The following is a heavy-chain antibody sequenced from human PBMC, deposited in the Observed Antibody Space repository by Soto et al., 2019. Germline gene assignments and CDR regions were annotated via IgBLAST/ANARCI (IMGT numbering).Heavy chain of an antibody. CDR2: VSGSGGST. J-gene: IGHJ3*01. Sequence: EVQLLESGGGLVQPGGSLRLSCAASGFTFSSYAMSWVRQSPGKGLEWVSAVSGSGGSTYYADSVRGRFTIARDDSTNTVFLQMNSLRAEDTAIYFCAKETEAQLLYLARKRDAFDFWCPGTMVTVSS. D-gene: IGHD2-2*02. CDR3: AKETEAQLLYLARKRDAFDF. V-gene: IGHV3-23*01. CDR1: GFTFSSYA.